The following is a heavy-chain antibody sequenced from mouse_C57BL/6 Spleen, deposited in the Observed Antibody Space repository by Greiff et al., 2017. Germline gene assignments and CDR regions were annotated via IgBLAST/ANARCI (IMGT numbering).Heavy chain of an antibody. CDR3: ARRGYDDY. D-gene: IGHD2-2*01. J-gene: IGHJ2*01. CDR2: IDPSDSYT. CDR1: GYTFTSYW. V-gene: IGHV1-50*01. Sequence: QVQLKQPGAELVKPGASVTLSCKASGYTFTSYWMQWVKQSPGQGLEWIGEIDPSDSYTNYNQKFKGKATLTVDTSSSTAYMQLSSLTSEDAAVYYCARRGYDDYWGQGTTLTVSS.